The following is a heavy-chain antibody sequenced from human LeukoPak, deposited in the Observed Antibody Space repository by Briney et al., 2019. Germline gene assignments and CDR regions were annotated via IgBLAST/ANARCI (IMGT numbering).Heavy chain of an antibody. J-gene: IGHJ4*02. Sequence: ASVKVSCKASGGTFSSYAISWVRQAPGQGLEWMGWISAYNGNTNYAQKLQGRVTMTTDTSTSTAYMELRSLRSDDTAVYYCAVSKGYYYGSGSYFDYWGQGTLVTVSS. CDR1: GGTFSSYA. CDR2: ISAYNGNT. D-gene: IGHD3-10*01. CDR3: AVSKGYYYGSGSYFDY. V-gene: IGHV1-18*01.